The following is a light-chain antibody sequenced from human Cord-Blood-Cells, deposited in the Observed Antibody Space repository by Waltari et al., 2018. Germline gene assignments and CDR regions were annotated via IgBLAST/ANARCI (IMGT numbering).Light chain of an antibody. V-gene: IGLV2-8*01. CDR2: EVS. Sequence: QSALTQPLSASGSPGQSVTISCPGASSAVGGYNHVSWYQQHPGKAPKLMIYEVSKRPSGVPDRFSGSKSGNTASLTVSGLQAEDEADYYCSSYAGSNKVFGGGTKLTVL. J-gene: IGLJ3*02. CDR1: SSAVGGYNH. CDR3: SSYAGSNKV.